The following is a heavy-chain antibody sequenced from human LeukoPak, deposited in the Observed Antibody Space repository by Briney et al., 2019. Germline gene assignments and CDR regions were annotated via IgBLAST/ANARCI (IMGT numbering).Heavy chain of an antibody. J-gene: IGHJ4*02. CDR3: ARSKMWPPSFDY. Sequence: GGSLRLSCAASGFTFSSYGMSWVRQAPGKGLEWVSVITTTGGDTKYADSVKGRFTISRDNSKNTVYLQMNSLRAEDTAVYFCARSKMWPPSFDYWGQGTPVTVSS. V-gene: IGHV3-23*01. CDR2: ITTTGGDT. D-gene: IGHD2-21*01. CDR1: GFTFSSYG.